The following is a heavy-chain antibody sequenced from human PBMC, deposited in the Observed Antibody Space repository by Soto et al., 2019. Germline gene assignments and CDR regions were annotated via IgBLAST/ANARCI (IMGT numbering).Heavy chain of an antibody. CDR1: GYTFTRYG. V-gene: IGHV1-3*01. Sequence: QVQLVQSGAEVKKPGASVKTSCMASGYTFTRYGMHWVRQAPGQRLEWLGWINAANGNVKYSEKFQGRVTITRDTAASTAYMELSSPRSEDTAVYYCARIVVAGYFDYWGQGTLVNVSS. J-gene: IGHJ4*02. D-gene: IGHD6-19*01. CDR3: ARIVVAGYFDY. CDR2: INAANGNV.